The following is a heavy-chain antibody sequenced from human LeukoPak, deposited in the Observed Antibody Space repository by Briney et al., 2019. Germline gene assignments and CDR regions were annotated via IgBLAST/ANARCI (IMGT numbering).Heavy chain of an antibody. CDR3: AREIYGGNNWFDP. J-gene: IGHJ5*02. CDR1: GGTFSSYA. D-gene: IGHD4-23*01. V-gene: IGHV1-69*05. CDR2: IIPIFGTA. Sequence: SVKVSCKASGGTFSSYAISWVRQAPGQGLEWMGGIIPIFGTANYAQKFQGRVTMTRDTSTSTVYMELSSLRSEDTAVYYCAREIYGGNNWFDPWGQGTLVTVSS.